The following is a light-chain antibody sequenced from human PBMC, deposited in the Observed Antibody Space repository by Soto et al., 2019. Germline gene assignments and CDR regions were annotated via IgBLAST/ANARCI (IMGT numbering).Light chain of an antibody. V-gene: IGLV1-44*01. Sequence: QSVLTQPPSASGTPGQRVAISCSGGSSDIGSNTVNWYLHLPGAAPKLLIYRDNQRPSGVPDRFSGSKSGTSASLTISGLQSADEADYFCSAWDDNIYGPVFGGGTKLTVL. CDR2: RDN. J-gene: IGLJ2*01. CDR1: SSDIGSNT. CDR3: SAWDDNIYGPV.